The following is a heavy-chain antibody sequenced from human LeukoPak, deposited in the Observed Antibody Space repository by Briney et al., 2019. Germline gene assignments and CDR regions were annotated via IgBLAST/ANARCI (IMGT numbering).Heavy chain of an antibody. V-gene: IGHV3-73*01. CDR1: GFTFSGFA. CDR3: TRHEGDGGNSFDL. D-gene: IGHD4-23*01. J-gene: IGHJ4*02. Sequence: GGSLRLSCAVSGFTFSGFAIHWVRQASGKGLQWVGRIRTKTLSYETAYGAAVKGRFTISRDDSKNTAYLQLSSLQTEDTAIYYCTRHEGDGGNSFDLWGQGTLVTVSS. CDR2: IRTKTLSYET.